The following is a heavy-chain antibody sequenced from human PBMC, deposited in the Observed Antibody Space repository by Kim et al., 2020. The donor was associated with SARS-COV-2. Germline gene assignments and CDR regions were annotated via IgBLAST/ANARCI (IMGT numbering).Heavy chain of an antibody. Sequence: GGSLRLSCAASGFTFSSYSMNWVRQAPGKGLEWVSSISSSSSYIYYADSVKGRFTISRDNAKNSLYLQMNSLRAEDTAVYYCASVLWFGEEVFDYWGQGTLVTVSS. D-gene: IGHD3-10*01. V-gene: IGHV3-21*01. CDR1: GFTFSSYS. J-gene: IGHJ4*02. CDR3: ASVLWFGEEVFDY. CDR2: ISSSSSYI.